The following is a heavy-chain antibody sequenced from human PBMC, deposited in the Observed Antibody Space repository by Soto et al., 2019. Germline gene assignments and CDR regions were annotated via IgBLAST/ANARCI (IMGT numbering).Heavy chain of an antibody. Sequence: PGESLKISCQGSGYSFAGYWITWVRQKPGKGLEWMGRMDPSDSQTYYSPSFRGHVTISVTKSITTVFLQWSSLRASDTAMYYCARQIYDSDTGPNFQYYFDSWGQGTPVTVSS. CDR2: MDPSDSQT. J-gene: IGHJ4*02. CDR1: GYSFAGYW. D-gene: IGHD3-22*01. CDR3: ARQIYDSDTGPNFQYYFDS. V-gene: IGHV5-10-1*01.